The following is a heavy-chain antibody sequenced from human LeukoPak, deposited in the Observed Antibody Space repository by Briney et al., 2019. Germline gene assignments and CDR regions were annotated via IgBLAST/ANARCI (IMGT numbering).Heavy chain of an antibody. CDR3: ARGIRMVAPGY. CDR2: INSDGSST. CDR1: GFTFSSYW. Sequence: PGGSLRLSCAASGFTFSSYWMSWVRQAPGKGLVWVSRINSDGSSTSYADSVKGRFTISRDNAKNTLYLQMNRLRAEDTAVYYCARGIRMVAPGYWGQGTLVTVSS. D-gene: IGHD4/OR15-4a*01. V-gene: IGHV3-74*01. J-gene: IGHJ4*02.